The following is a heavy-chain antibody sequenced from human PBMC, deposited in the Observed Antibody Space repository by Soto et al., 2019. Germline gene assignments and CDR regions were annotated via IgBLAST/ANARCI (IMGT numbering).Heavy chain of an antibody. V-gene: IGHV3-23*01. J-gene: IGHJ6*02. CDR2: ISGSGGST. D-gene: IGHD3-10*01. CDR1: GFTFSSYA. CDR3: AKCLAMGSGSYYEYGMDV. Sequence: HPGGSLRLSCAASGFTFSSYAMSWVRQAPGKGLEWVSAISGSGGSTYYADSVKGRFTISRDNSKNTLYLQMNSLRAEDTAVYYCAKCLAMGSGSYYEYGMDVWGQGTTVTVSS.